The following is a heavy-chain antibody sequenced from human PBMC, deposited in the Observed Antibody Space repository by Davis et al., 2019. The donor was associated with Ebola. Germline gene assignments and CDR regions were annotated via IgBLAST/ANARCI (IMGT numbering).Heavy chain of an antibody. D-gene: IGHD2-2*01. V-gene: IGHV3-74*01. J-gene: IGHJ6*02. Sequence: HTGGSLRLSCAASGFTFSSYWMHWVRQAPGKGLVWVSRINSDGSSTSYADSVKGRFTISRDNAKNSLYLQMNSLRAEDTALYYCAKGRYQLLLSPGMDVWGQGTTVTVSS. CDR2: INSDGSST. CDR1: GFTFSSYW. CDR3: AKGRYQLLLSPGMDV.